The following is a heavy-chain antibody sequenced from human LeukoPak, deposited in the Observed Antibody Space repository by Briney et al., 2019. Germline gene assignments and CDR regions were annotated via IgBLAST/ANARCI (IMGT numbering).Heavy chain of an antibody. Sequence: PGGSLRLSCAASGFTFSSYSMNWVRQAPGKGLEWGSSISSSSSYIYYADSVKGRFTISRDNAKNSLYLQMNSLRAEDTAVYYCARSRDSSGWYSGAFDPWGQGTLVTVSS. V-gene: IGHV3-21*01. CDR2: ISSSSSYI. CDR3: ARSRDSSGWYSGAFDP. D-gene: IGHD6-19*01. J-gene: IGHJ5*02. CDR1: GFTFSSYS.